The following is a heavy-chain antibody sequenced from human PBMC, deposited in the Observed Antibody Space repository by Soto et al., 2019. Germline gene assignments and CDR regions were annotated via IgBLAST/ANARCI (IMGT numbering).Heavy chain of an antibody. Sequence: EVQLLESGGDLIQSGGSLRLSCAASGFTFSSSAMAWVRQAPGKGLEWVSSTGGSAIYYADSVKGRFTISRDNSKNTLFLQMNSLRVDDTAVYYCARGGLVVAGFDSWGQGTLVTVSS. CDR1: GFTFSSSA. J-gene: IGHJ4*02. D-gene: IGHD6-19*01. CDR2: TGGSAI. CDR3: ARGGLVVAGFDS. V-gene: IGHV3-23*01.